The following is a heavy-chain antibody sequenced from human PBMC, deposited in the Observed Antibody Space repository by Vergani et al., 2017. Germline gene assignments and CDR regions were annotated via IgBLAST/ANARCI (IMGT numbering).Heavy chain of an antibody. Sequence: EVQLVESGGGLVQPGGSLRLSCAASGFTFSSYEMNWVRQAPGKGLEWVSYISSSGSTIYYADSVKGRFTISRDNAKNSLYLQMNSLRAEDTAVYYCARRQLSGWYDYWGQGTLVTVSS. CDR2: ISSSGSTI. CDR3: ARRQLSGWYDY. D-gene: IGHD6-19*01. J-gene: IGHJ4*02. CDR1: GFTFSSYE. V-gene: IGHV3-48*03.